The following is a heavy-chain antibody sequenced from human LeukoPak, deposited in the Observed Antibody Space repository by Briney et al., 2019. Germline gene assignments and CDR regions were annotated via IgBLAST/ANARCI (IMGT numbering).Heavy chain of an antibody. V-gene: IGHV1-46*01. CDR3: ARSGMIFGVVTL. Sequence: GASVKVSCKASGYTFTGYYMHWVRQAPGQGLEWMGLINPGVDSTNYAQKFQGRVTLTRDTSTSAVYMELSSLRSEDTAVYYCARSGMIFGVVTLWGQGTLVTVSS. J-gene: IGHJ4*02. CDR1: GYTFTGYY. CDR2: INPGVDST. D-gene: IGHD3/OR15-3a*01.